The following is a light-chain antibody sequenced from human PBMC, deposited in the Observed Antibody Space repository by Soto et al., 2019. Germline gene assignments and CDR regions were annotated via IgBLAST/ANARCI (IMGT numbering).Light chain of an antibody. V-gene: IGKV3-15*01. CDR2: DGS. CDR3: QQHNNWPPVT. CDR1: QSLGSN. J-gene: IGKJ4*01. Sequence: EIVMTQSPATLSVSPGERATLSCRASQSLGSNLAWFQQKPGQAPRLLIYDGSTRATGVPARFSGSGSGTEVTLTVISLQSQDYAVYYCQQHNNWPPVTFGGGTRVEIK.